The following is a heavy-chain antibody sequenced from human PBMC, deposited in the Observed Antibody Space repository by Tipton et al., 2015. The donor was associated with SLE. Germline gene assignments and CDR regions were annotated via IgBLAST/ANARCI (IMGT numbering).Heavy chain of an antibody. CDR2: INYSGST. CDR1: GASISRGGDY. D-gene: IGHD3-22*01. V-gene: IGHV4-31*03. Sequence: TLSLTCTVSGASISRGGDYWSWIRQHPGKGLEWIGEINYSGSTKYNPSLKSRVTISVDASKSQFSLKVNFMTAADTAVYYCATSLNYYDSSGPVAWGQGTMVTVSS. CDR3: ATSLNYYDSSGPVA. J-gene: IGHJ3*01.